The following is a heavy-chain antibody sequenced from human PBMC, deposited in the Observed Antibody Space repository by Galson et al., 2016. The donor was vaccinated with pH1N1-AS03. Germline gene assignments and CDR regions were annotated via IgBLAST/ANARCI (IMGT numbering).Heavy chain of an antibody. V-gene: IGHV2-5*01. CDR1: GFSLSTSGVG. Sequence: PALVKPTQTLTLTCTFSGFSLSTSGVGVGWIRQAPGKALEWLAIIYWNDDIRYSPSLRNRLTITEDTSKSQVVLTMTNMDPVDTATYFCARAYYGDFADWFDPWGQGTLVTVAS. CDR2: IYWNDDI. D-gene: IGHD4-17*01. J-gene: IGHJ5*02. CDR3: ARAYYGDFADWFDP.